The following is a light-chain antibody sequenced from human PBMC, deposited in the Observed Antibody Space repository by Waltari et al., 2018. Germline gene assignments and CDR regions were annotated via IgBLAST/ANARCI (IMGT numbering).Light chain of an antibody. CDR2: KDS. CDR3: YSAADNNPV. Sequence: SYELTQPSSVSVSPGQTARITCSGDVLAKKYARWFQQKPGQAPVLVIYKDSERPSGSPGRFAGSSSGTTVTLTISGAQVEDEADYYCYSAADNNPVFGGGTKLTVL. V-gene: IGLV3-27*01. J-gene: IGLJ2*01. CDR1: VLAKKY.